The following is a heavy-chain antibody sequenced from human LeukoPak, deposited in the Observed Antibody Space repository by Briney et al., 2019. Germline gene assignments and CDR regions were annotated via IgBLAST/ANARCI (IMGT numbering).Heavy chain of an antibody. J-gene: IGHJ6*03. CDR2: ISSSGSTI. Sequence: GGSLRLSCAASGFTFSSYEMNWVRQAPGKGLEWVSYISSSGSTIHYADSVKGRFTISRDNAKNSLYLQMNSLRAEDTAVYYCARVRGYMDVWGKGTTVTVSS. CDR3: ARVRGYMDV. CDR1: GFTFSSYE. V-gene: IGHV3-48*03.